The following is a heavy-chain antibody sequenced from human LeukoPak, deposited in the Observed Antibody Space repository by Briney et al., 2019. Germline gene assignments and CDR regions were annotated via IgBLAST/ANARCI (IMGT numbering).Heavy chain of an antibody. CDR2: IIPIFGTA. V-gene: IGHV1-69*06. CDR3: ARVADDYGDYNPFDY. Sequence: ASVKVSCKASGGTFSSYAISWVRQAPGQGLEWMGGIIPIFGTANYAQKFQGRVTITADKSTSTAYMELSSLRSEDTAVYYCARVADDYGDYNPFDYWGQGTLVTVSS. D-gene: IGHD4-17*01. CDR1: GGTFSSYA. J-gene: IGHJ4*02.